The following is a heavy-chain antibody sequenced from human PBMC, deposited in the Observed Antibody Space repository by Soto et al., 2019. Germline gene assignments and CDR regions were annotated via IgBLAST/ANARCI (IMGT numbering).Heavy chain of an antibody. Sequence: EVQLVESGGGLVQPGGSLRLSCAASGFTFSSYEMNWVRQAPWKGLEWVSYISSRDSTKYYADSVKGRFTISSDNAKNSVYLQMNSLRADDTAVYYCARSPPPPRGAYDWYYDRWGRGTLVTVSS. J-gene: IGHJ2*01. D-gene: IGHD2-15*01. V-gene: IGHV3-48*03. CDR3: ARSPPPPRGAYDWYYDR. CDR2: ISSRDSTK. CDR1: GFTFSSYE.